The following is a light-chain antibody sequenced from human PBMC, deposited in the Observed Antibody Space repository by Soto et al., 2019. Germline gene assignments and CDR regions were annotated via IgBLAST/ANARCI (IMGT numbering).Light chain of an antibody. J-gene: IGKJ1*01. V-gene: IGKV3-15*01. CDR1: QSVNSN. Sequence: EIVMTQSPATLSVSPGERATLSCRASQSVNSNLAWYQQKPGQAPRLLMCGASTRATGIPARFSGSGSGTEFTLTISSLQSEDFAFYYCQQYYKWPPWTFGQGTKVDIK. CDR3: QQYYKWPPWT. CDR2: GAS.